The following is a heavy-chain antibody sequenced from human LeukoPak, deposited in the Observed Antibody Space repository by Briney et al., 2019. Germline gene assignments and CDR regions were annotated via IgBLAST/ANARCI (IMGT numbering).Heavy chain of an antibody. CDR1: GFTFSSYA. D-gene: IGHD3-10*01. CDR2: ISGSGGST. CDR3: AKRSLLWFGELFEGDAFDI. J-gene: IGHJ3*02. Sequence: GGSLRLSCAASGFTFSSYAMSWVRQAPGKGLEWVSAISGSGGSTYYADSVKGRFTISRDNSKNTLYLQMNSLRAEDTAVYYCAKRSLLWFGELFEGDAFDIWRQGTMVTVSS. V-gene: IGHV3-23*01.